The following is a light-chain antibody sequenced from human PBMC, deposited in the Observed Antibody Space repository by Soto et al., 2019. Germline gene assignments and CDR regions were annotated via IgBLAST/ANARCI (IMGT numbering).Light chain of an antibody. Sequence: IVLTQSPGTLSLSPGKRATLSCRASQSVSSTSLAWYQQKPGQAPRLLIYGASNRATGIPDRFSGSGSGTDFTLTISRLEPEDFAVYYCQQYGSSSYTFGQGTKLEIK. CDR3: QQYGSSSYT. J-gene: IGKJ2*01. CDR2: GAS. CDR1: QSVSSTS. V-gene: IGKV3-20*01.